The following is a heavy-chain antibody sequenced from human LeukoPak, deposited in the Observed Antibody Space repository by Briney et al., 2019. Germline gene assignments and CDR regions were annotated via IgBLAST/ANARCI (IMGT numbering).Heavy chain of an antibody. J-gene: IGHJ6*02. D-gene: IGHD5-18*01. V-gene: IGHV3-7*01. Sequence: PGGSLRLSCAASGFTFSSYWMSCVRQATGKELEWVANIKQDGSEKYYVDSVKGRFTISRDNAKNSLYLQMNSLRDEDTAVYYCAREGEVDTAMGTGYYYGMDVWGQGTTVTVSS. CDR3: AREGEVDTAMGTGYYYGMDV. CDR2: IKQDGSEK. CDR1: GFTFSSYW.